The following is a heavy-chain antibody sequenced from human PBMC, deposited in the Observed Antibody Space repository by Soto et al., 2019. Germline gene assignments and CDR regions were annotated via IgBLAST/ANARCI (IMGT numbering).Heavy chain of an antibody. CDR3: AREKWAYYDSSGYYRYFDY. J-gene: IGHJ4*02. V-gene: IGHV4-31*03. CDR1: GGSISSGGYY. D-gene: IGHD3-22*01. CDR2: IYYSGST. Sequence: SETLSLTCTVSGGSISSGGYYWSWIRQHPGKGLEWIGYIYYSGSTYYNPSLKSRVTISVDTSKNQFSLKLSSVTAADTAVYYCAREKWAYYDSSGYYRYFDYWGQGTLVTVSS.